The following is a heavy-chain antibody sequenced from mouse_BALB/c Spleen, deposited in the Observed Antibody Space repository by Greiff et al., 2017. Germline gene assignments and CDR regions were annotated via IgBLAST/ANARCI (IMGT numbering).Heavy chain of an antibody. Sequence: QVHVKQSGPDLVAPSQSLSITCTVSGFSLTSYGVHWVRQPPGKGLEWLVVIWSDGSTTYNSALKSRLSISKDNSKSQVFLKMNSLQTDDTAMYYCARHGNPYYYAMDYWGQGTSVTVSS. CDR2: IWSDGST. D-gene: IGHD2-1*01. CDR1: GFSLTSYG. V-gene: IGHV2-6-2*01. CDR3: ARHGNPYYYAMDY. J-gene: IGHJ4*01.